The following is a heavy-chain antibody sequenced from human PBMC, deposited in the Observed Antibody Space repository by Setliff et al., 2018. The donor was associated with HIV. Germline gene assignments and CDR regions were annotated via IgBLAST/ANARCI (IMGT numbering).Heavy chain of an antibody. CDR3: ARLSSYRSSSYYFDY. CDR2: IYHSGST. Sequence: SETLSLTCSVSGDSISDTTYYWGWIRQPPGKGLEWIGNIYHSGSTLYKPSLKSQVTMSVDTSKNQFSLKLNSVTAADTAVYHCARLSSYRSSSYYFDYWGQGALVTVSS. V-gene: IGHV4-39*01. D-gene: IGHD6-6*01. CDR1: GDSISDTTYY. J-gene: IGHJ4*02.